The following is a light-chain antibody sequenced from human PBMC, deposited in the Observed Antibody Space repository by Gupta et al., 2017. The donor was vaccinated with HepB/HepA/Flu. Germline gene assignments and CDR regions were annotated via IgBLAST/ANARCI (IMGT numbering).Light chain of an antibody. CDR2: GKN. CDR1: SLRSYY. CDR3: NSRDSSGNPWV. Sequence: SSELTQDPAVSVALGQPVRITCQGDSLRSYYASWYQPKPGQAPVLVIYGKNNRPSGIPDRFSGSSSGNTAALTITGAQAEDEADYYCNSRDSSGNPWVFGGGTKLTVL. J-gene: IGLJ3*02. V-gene: IGLV3-19*01.